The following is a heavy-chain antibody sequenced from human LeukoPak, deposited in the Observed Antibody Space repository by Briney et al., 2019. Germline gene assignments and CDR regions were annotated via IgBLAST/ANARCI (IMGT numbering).Heavy chain of an antibody. V-gene: IGHV1-69*01. CDR1: GGTFSSYA. J-gene: IGHJ4*02. CDR2: IIPIFGTA. CDR3: ARDSHSKSSGYSFDY. D-gene: IGHD3-22*01. Sequence: SEKVSCKASGGTFSSYAISWVRQAPGQGLEWMGGIIPIFGTANYAQKFQGRVTITADESTSTAYMELSSLRSEDTAVYYCARDSHSKSSGYSFDYWGQGTLVTVSS.